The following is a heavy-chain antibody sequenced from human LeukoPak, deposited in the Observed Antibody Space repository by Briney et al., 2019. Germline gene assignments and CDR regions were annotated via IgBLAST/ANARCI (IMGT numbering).Heavy chain of an antibody. Sequence: SQTLSLTCAISGDSVSSNSAAWNWIRQPPSRGLEWLGRTYYRPKWYNDYAVSVKSRITINPDTSKNQFSLQLNSVTPEDTAVYYCARDPDWNYEFDYYGMDVWGQGTTVTVSS. D-gene: IGHD1-7*01. J-gene: IGHJ6*02. CDR1: GDSVSSNSAA. V-gene: IGHV6-1*01. CDR2: TYYRPKWYN. CDR3: ARDPDWNYEFDYYGMDV.